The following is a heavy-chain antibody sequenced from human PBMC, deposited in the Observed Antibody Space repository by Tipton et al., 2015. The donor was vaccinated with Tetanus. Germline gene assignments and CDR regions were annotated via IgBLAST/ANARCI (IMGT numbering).Heavy chain of an antibody. V-gene: IGHV3-21*04. CDR2: ISSSSSYI. CDR1: GFTFSSYP. Sequence: SLRLSCEASGFTFSSYPMHWVRQAPGKGLEWVSSISSSSSYIYYADSVKGRFTISRDNPKNTLYLQMNSLRAEDTAVYYCAKDKRIVGATWSYFDYWGQGTLVTVSS. D-gene: IGHD1-26*01. CDR3: AKDKRIVGATWSYFDY. J-gene: IGHJ4*02.